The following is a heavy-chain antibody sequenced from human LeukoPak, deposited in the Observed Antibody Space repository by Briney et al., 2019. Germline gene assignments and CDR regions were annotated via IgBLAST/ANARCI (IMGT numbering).Heavy chain of an antibody. CDR2: ISNDGRNK. CDR1: GFTFSTYE. Sequence: GRSLRLSCAASGFTFSTYEMHWVRQAPGKGLEWVAVISNDGRNKDYADSVKGRFTISRDNSKNTLYVQMNSLRAEDTAVYYCARAVTRYYYYMDVWGKGTTVTVSS. J-gene: IGHJ6*03. V-gene: IGHV3-30*01. D-gene: IGHD4-23*01. CDR3: ARAVTRYYYYMDV.